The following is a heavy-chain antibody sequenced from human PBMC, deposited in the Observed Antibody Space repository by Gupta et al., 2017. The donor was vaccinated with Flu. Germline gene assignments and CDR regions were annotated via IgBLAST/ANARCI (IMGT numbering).Heavy chain of an antibody. CDR2: ISTTSDRR. D-gene: IGHD2-21*02. Sequence: VELSDSGGGLVKPGASLRISCTASGFNFSAYAMSWVRQAPGKAPEWVSVISTTSDRRYYADSVKGRFTMSRDNSRGILYLQMTGLRSEDTATYFCTTVGTAFPHWGRGSPV. CDR1: GFNFSAYA. J-gene: IGHJ4*02. V-gene: IGHV3-23*05. CDR3: TTVGTAFPH.